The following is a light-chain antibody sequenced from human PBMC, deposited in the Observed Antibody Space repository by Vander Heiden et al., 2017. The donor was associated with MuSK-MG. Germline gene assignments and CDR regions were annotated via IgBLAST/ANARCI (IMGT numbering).Light chain of an antibody. CDR1: QGMSNY. CDR3: QKYNSAPRT. V-gene: IGKV1-27*01. Sequence: DIQMTQSPSSLSSSSGDRGIITSRASQGMSNYLDWYQQKRVKVPKLLIYAASTVQSGVPSRFSGSGSGTDFTLTISSLQPEDVATYYCQKYNSAPRTFGQGTKVEIK. CDR2: AAS. J-gene: IGKJ1*01.